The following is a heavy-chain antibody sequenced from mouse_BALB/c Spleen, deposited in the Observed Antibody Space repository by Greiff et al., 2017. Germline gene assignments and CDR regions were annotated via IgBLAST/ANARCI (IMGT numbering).Heavy chain of an antibody. CDR3: AIFTTVVAPDWYFEV. V-gene: IGHV1-18*01. CDR2: INPNNGGT. CDR1: GYTFTDYN. D-gene: IGHD1-1*01. J-gene: IGHJ1*01. Sequence: VQLQQSGPELVKPGASVKIPCKASGYTFTDYNMDWVKQSHGKSLEWIGDINPNNGGTIYNQKFKGKATLTVDKSSSTAYMELRSLTSEDTAVYYCAIFTTVVAPDWYFEVWGAGTTVTVSS.